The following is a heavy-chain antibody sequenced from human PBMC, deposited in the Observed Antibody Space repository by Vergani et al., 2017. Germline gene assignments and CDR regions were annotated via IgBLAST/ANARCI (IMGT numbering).Heavy chain of an antibody. V-gene: IGHV4-39*01. Sequence: QLQLQESGPGLVKPSETLSLTCTVSGGSISSSSYYWGWIRQPPGKGLEWIGSIYYSGSTYYNPSLKSRVTISVATSKNQFSLKLSSVTAADTAVYYCARQGGYSYGFNFDYWGQGTLVTVSS. CDR1: GGSISSSSYY. CDR3: ARQGGYSYGFNFDY. J-gene: IGHJ4*02. D-gene: IGHD5-18*01. CDR2: IYYSGST.